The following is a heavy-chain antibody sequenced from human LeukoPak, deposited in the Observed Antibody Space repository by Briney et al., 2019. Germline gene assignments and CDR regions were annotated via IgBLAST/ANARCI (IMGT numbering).Heavy chain of an antibody. D-gene: IGHD2-2*01. J-gene: IGHJ5*02. CDR2: INHSGST. V-gene: IGHV4-34*01. Sequence: SETLSLTCAVYGGSFSGYYWSWIRQPPGKGLERIGEINHSGSTNYNPSLKSRVTISVDTSKNQFSLKLSSVTAADTAVYYCAREKARSHIVVVPAAHRGWFDPWGQGTLVTVSS. CDR3: AREKARSHIVVVPAAHRGWFDP. CDR1: GGSFSGYY.